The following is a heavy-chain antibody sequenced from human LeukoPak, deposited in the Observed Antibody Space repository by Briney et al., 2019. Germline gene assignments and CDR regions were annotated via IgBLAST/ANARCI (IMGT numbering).Heavy chain of an antibody. D-gene: IGHD6-19*01. Sequence: PSETLSLTCTVSGGSISSYYWSWIRQPPGKGLEWIGYIYYSGSTNYNPSLKSRVTISVDTSKNQFSLKLSSVTAADTAVYYCARRGSGWYREAFDIWGQGTMVTVSS. V-gene: IGHV4-59*08. CDR2: IYYSGST. J-gene: IGHJ3*02. CDR3: ARRGSGWYREAFDI. CDR1: GGSISSYY.